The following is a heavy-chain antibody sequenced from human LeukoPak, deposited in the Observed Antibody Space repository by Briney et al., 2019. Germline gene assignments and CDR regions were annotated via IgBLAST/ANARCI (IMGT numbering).Heavy chain of an antibody. CDR3: ARARVLRYCSGGSCYGIAFDI. D-gene: IGHD2-15*01. CDR1: GYTFTGYY. Sequence: ASVKVSCKASGYTFTGYYMHWLRQAPGQGLEWMGRINPNSGGTNYAQKFQGRVTMTRDTSISTAYMELSRLRSDDTAVYCCARARVLRYCSGGSCYGIAFDIWGQGTMVTVS. V-gene: IGHV1-2*06. J-gene: IGHJ3*02. CDR2: INPNSGGT.